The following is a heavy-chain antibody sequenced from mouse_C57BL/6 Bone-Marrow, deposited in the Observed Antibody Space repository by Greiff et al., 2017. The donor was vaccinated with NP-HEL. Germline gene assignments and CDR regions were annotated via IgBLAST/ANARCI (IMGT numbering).Heavy chain of an antibody. V-gene: IGHV1-69*01. J-gene: IGHJ4*01. CDR3: ARSGYYGSFYAMDY. CDR2: IDPSDSYT. Sequence: QVQLQQPGAELVMPGASVKLSCKASGYTFTSYWMHWVKQRPGQGLEWIGEIDPSDSYTNYNQKFKGKSTLTVDKSSSTAYMQLSSLTSEDYAVYYCARSGYYGSFYAMDYWGQGTSVTVSS. D-gene: IGHD2-2*01. CDR1: GYTFTSYW.